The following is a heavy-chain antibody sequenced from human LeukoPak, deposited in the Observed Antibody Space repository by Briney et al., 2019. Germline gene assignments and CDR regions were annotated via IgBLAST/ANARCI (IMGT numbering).Heavy chain of an antibody. CDR2: IYHSGTT. V-gene: IGHV4-38-2*02. CDR1: GYSISSGYN. J-gene: IGHJ4*02. CDR3: VRGAYSGYDPYFDY. D-gene: IGHD5-12*01. Sequence: PSETLSLTCTVSGYSISSGYNWGWIRQPPGKGLEWIASIYHSGTTYYNPSLKSRVTISVDMSKNQFSLKLSSVTAADTAVYYCVRGAYSGYDPYFDYWGQGTLVTVSS.